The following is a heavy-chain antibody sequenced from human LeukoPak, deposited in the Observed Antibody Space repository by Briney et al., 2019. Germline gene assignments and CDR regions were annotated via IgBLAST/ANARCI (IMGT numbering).Heavy chain of an antibody. V-gene: IGHV1-18*04. CDR3: ARGLEWLTRRHTWFDP. Sequence: ASVKVSCKASSYTYTNYAFTWVRQAPGQGIEWMGWISAYNGNTNYAQKLQGRVTMTTDTSTSTAYMELRSLRSDDTAVYYCARGLEWLTRRHTWFDPWGQGTLVTVSS. J-gene: IGHJ5*02. D-gene: IGHD3-3*01. CDR1: SYTYTNYA. CDR2: ISAYNGNT.